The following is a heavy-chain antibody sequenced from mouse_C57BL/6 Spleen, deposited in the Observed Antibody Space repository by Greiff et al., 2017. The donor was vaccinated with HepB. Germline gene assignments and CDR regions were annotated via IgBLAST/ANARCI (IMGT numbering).Heavy chain of an antibody. V-gene: IGHV1-52*01. CDR1: GYTFTSYW. CDR3: ARSRSPHWYFDV. J-gene: IGHJ1*03. Sequence: QVQLQQPGAELVRPGSSVKLSCKASGYTFTSYWMHWVKQRPIQGLEWIGNIDPSDSETHYNQKFKDKATLTVDKSSSTAYMQLSSLTSEDSAVCYCARSRSPHWYFDVWGTGTTVTVSS. CDR2: IDPSDSET.